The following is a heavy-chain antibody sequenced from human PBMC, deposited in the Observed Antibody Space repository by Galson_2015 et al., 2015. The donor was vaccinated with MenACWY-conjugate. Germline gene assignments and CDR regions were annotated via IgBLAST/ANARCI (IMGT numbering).Heavy chain of an antibody. Sequence: SLRLSCAASGFTFSSYSMNWVRQAPGKGLEWVSSISSSSSYIYYADSVKGRFTISRDNAKNSLYLQMNSLRAEDTAVYYCARDFMGAGEKCMDYWGQGTLVTVSS. CDR3: ARDFMGAGEKCMDY. CDR2: ISSSSSYI. D-gene: IGHD2-8*01. CDR1: GFTFSSYS. J-gene: IGHJ4*02. V-gene: IGHV3-21*01.